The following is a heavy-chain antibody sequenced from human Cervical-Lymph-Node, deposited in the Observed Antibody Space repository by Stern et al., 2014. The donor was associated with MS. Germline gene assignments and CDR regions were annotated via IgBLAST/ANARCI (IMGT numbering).Heavy chain of an antibody. J-gene: IGHJ3*02. CDR2: IIPIFGTA. CDR1: GGTFSSYA. CDR3: AREQYYYDSSDYXXDX. D-gene: IGHD3-22*01. V-gene: IGHV1-69*01. Sequence: VQLVESGAEVKKPGSSVKVSCKASGGTFSSYAISWVRQAPGQGLEWMGGIIPIFGTANYAQTFQGRVTISADESTSTAYMELSSLRSEDTAVYYCAREQYYYDSSDYXXDXWGQGTMVTVSS.